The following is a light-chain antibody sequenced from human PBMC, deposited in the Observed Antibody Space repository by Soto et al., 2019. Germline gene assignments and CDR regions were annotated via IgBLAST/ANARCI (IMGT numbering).Light chain of an antibody. CDR2: DAS. Sequence: EIVLTQSPATLSLSPGERATLSCRASQSVSSYLAWYQQKPGQAPRLLIYDASNRATGIPARFSGSGSGTDFTLTISSLEPEDFAVYYCQQRSNWPGFTFGRGTKVDIK. CDR1: QSVSSY. J-gene: IGKJ3*01. CDR3: QQRSNWPGFT. V-gene: IGKV3-11*01.